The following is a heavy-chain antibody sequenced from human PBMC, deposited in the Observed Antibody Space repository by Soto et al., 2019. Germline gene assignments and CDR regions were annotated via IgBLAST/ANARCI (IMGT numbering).Heavy chain of an antibody. V-gene: IGHV3-30-3*01. D-gene: IGHD3-10*01. J-gene: IGHJ6*02. Sequence: QVQLVESGGGVVQPGRSLRLSCAASGFTFISYAMHWVRQAPGKGLEWVAVISFDGSTEYYADSVKGRFTISRDNSKNTVYLQMNSLRSEDTAVYYCARYRHGSWSYTHFYYGLDVWGQGTTVTVSS. CDR1: GFTFISYA. CDR3: ARYRHGSWSYTHFYYGLDV. CDR2: ISFDGSTE.